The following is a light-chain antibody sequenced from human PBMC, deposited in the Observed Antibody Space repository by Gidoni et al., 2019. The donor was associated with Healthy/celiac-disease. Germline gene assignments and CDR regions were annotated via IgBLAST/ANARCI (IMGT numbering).Light chain of an antibody. V-gene: IGLV2-14*01. CDR2: DVS. CDR3: SSYTSSSTPYVV. CDR1: SSDVGGHNY. Sequence: QSALTQPASVSGSPGQSITISCTGTSSDVGGHNYVSWYQQHPGKAPKLMIYDVSNRPSRVSNRFSGSKSGNTASLTISGLKAEDEADYYCSSYTSSSTPYVVFGGGTKLTVL. J-gene: IGLJ2*01.